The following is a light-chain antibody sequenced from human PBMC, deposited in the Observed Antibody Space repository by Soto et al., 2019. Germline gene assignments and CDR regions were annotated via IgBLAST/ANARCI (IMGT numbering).Light chain of an antibody. Sequence: DIQRTQSPSSLSASVGDRVTITCRASQGISNYLAWYQQKPGKVPKLLIYAASTLQSGVPSRFSGSGSGTDFTRTISSLQPEDVATYYCQKYNSAPRTFGGGTKVEIQ. J-gene: IGKJ4*01. CDR2: AAS. V-gene: IGKV1-27*01. CDR1: QGISNY. CDR3: QKYNSAPRT.